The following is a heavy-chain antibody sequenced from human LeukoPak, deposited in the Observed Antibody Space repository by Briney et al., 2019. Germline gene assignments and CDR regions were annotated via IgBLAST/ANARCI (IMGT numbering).Heavy chain of an antibody. Sequence: SETLSLTCAVSGYSISSGYYWGWIRQPPGKGLEWIGSIYHSGSTYYNPSLKSRVTISVDTSKNQFSLKLSSVTAADTAVYYCARSRIDCSSTSCWTFVYWGQGTLVTVSS. J-gene: IGHJ4*02. D-gene: IGHD2-2*01. CDR2: IYHSGST. CDR3: ARSRIDCSSTSCWTFVY. CDR1: GYSISSGYY. V-gene: IGHV4-38-2*01.